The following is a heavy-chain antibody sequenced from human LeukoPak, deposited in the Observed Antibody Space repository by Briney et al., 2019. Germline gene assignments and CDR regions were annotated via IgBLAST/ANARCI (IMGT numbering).Heavy chain of an antibody. CDR1: GGSISSSSYY. CDR2: IYYSGST. V-gene: IGHV4-61*05. J-gene: IGHJ3*02. D-gene: IGHD3-22*01. CDR3: ARGGYYDKEAFDI. Sequence: SETLSLTCTVSGGSISSSSYYWGWIRQPPGKGLEWINYIYYSGSTNYHPSLKSRVTISVDTSKNQFSLKLSSVTAADTAVYYCARGGYYDKEAFDIWGQGTMVTVSS.